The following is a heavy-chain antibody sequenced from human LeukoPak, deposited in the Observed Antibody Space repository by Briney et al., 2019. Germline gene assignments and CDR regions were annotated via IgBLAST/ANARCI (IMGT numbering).Heavy chain of an antibody. J-gene: IGHJ6*03. V-gene: IGHV4-4*09. CDR3: AQTGNGPEPLYYYSYRYV. CDR1: GGSISSYY. Sequence: PSETLSLTCSVSGGSISSYYWSWIRQPPGKGLEWLAFIYTDGSTNYNPSPKSRVNISVDPSKNQFSLKLISGPAAEPAVYFCAQTGNGPEPLYYYSYRYVWGKGTTVTVSS. D-gene: IGHD1-14*01. CDR2: IYTDGST.